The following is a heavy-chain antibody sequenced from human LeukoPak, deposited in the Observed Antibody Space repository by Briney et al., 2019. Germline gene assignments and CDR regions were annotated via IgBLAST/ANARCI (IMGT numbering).Heavy chain of an antibody. CDR3: ARGLGARDY. CDR1: GGSFSGYY. CDR2: INHSGST. V-gene: IGHV4-34*01. J-gene: IGHJ4*02. D-gene: IGHD1-26*01. Sequence: PSETLSLTCAVYGGSFSGYYWSWIRQPPGKGLEWIGEINHSGSTNYNPSLKSRVTISVDTSKNQFSLKLSSVTAADTAAYYCARGLGARDYWGQGTLVTVSS.